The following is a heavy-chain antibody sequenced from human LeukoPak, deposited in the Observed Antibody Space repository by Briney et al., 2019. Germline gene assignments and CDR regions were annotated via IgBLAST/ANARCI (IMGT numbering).Heavy chain of an antibody. CDR1: GGPISSYY. Sequence: PSVTLSLTCTVSGGPISSYYWSWIRQPPGKGLEWIGYIYCSGSTNYNPSLKSRVTISVDTSKNQFSLKLSSVTAADTAVYYCARRPPNGVWFDYWGQGTLVTVSS. J-gene: IGHJ4*02. D-gene: IGHD3-3*01. CDR2: IYCSGST. CDR3: ARRPPNGVWFDY. V-gene: IGHV4-59*08.